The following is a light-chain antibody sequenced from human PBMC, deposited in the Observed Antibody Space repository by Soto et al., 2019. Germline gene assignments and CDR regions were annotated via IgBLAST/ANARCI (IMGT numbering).Light chain of an antibody. CDR3: QSYDSNNQV. CDR1: SGSIASHY. V-gene: IGLV6-57*02. CDR2: ENN. J-gene: IGLJ3*02. Sequence: NFMLTQPHSVSESPGKTVTISCTGSSGSIASHYVQWYQQRPGSAPTTVIYENNQRPSGVPGRFSASIDSSSNSAPLTISGLKTEDDADYYWQSYDSNNQVFGGGTKLTVL.